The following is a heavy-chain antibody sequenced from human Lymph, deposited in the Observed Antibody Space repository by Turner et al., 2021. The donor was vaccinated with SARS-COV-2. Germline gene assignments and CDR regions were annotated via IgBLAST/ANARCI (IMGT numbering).Heavy chain of an antibody. CDR1: GITVSRND. V-gene: IGHV3-53*04. J-gene: IGHJ6*02. D-gene: IGHD5-18*01. Sequence: EVQLVESGGGVVQPVGSLGSFCAASGITVSRNDMSWVRQASGKGLEWFSVIYSGGRSYYADSVKGRFTISRHNSKNTLYLEMNSLGAEDTAVYYCARDLDTAGGMDVWGQGTTVTVSS. CDR2: IYSGGRS. CDR3: ARDLDTAGGMDV.